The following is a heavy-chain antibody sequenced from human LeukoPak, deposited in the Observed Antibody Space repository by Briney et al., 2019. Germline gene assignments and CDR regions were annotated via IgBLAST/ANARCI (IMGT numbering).Heavy chain of an antibody. CDR3: ARVGIVVVPAATDYYGMDV. J-gene: IGHJ6*02. D-gene: IGHD2-2*01. CDR1: GGSISSYY. Sequence: PSETLSLTCTVSGGSISSYYWSWIRQPPGKGLEWIGYIYYSGSTNYNPSLKSRVTISVDTSKNQFSLKLSSVTAADTAVYYCARVGIVVVPAATDYYGMDVWGQGTTVTVSS. V-gene: IGHV4-59*01. CDR2: IYYSGST.